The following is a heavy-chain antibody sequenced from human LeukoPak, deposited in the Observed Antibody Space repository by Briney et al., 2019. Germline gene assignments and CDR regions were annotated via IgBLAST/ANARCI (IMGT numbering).Heavy chain of an antibody. V-gene: IGHV1-69*13. D-gene: IGHD5-24*01. J-gene: IGHJ3*02. Sequence: VASVKVSCKASGGTFSSYAISWVRQAPGQGHEWMGGIIPIFGTANYAQKFQGRVTITADESTSTAYMELSSLRSEDTAVYYCAREGTRDGYNSDAFDIWGQGTMVTVSS. CDR2: IIPIFGTA. CDR3: AREGTRDGYNSDAFDI. CDR1: GGTFSSYA.